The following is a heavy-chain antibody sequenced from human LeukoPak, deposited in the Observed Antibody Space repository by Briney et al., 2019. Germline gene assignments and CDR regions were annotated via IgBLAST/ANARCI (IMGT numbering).Heavy chain of an antibody. J-gene: IGHJ5*02. CDR2: IDPNNGGT. CDR1: GYTFTGYY. V-gene: IGHV1-2*02. CDR3: ARSRRIAAAGFNWFDP. D-gene: IGHD6-13*01. Sequence: ASVKVSCKTSGYTFTGYYLYWVRQAPGQGLEWVGWIDPNNGGTYYVQKFQGRVIMTRDTSISTAYMELNRLRSDDTAVYYCARSRRIAAAGFNWFDPWGQGTLVTVSS.